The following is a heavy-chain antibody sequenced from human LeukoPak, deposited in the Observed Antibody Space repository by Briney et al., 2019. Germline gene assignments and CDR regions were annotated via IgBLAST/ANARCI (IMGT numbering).Heavy chain of an antibody. Sequence: ASVKVSCKASGGTFSSYAISWVRQAPGQGLEWMGGIIPIFGTANYAQKFQGRVTITADESTSTAYMELSSLRSEDTAVYYCARGAVSMVRGVIGPNYYYYGMDVWGQGTTVTVSS. D-gene: IGHD3-10*01. J-gene: IGHJ6*02. CDR2: IIPIFGTA. V-gene: IGHV1-69*13. CDR3: ARGAVSMVRGVIGPNYYYYGMDV. CDR1: GGTFSSYA.